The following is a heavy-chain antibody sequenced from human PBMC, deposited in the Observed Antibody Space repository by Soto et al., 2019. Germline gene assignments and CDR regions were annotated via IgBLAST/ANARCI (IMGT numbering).Heavy chain of an antibody. J-gene: IGHJ5*02. CDR2: IYYSGST. Sequence: QVQLQESGPGLVKPSQTLSLTCNVSGGSISSGGYYWSWTRQHPGKGLEWIGNIYYSGSTYGNPSLKSRVTISLDTSKNQFSLKLSSVTAADTAVYFCARDSVTMVRGVIKARRFDPWGQGTLVTVSS. CDR1: GGSISSGGYY. CDR3: ARDSVTMVRGVIKARRFDP. D-gene: IGHD3-10*01. V-gene: IGHV4-31*03.